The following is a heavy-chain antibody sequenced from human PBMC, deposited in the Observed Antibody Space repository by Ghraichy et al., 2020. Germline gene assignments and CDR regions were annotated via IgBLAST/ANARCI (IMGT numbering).Heavy chain of an antibody. D-gene: IGHD4-11*01. CDR3: ARGRSNYVPRPIYY. V-gene: IGHV3-48*03. CDR1: GFTFSSYE. CDR2: ISGRATTI. Sequence: GGSLRLSCAASGFTFSSYEMNWVRQAPGKGLEWVSYISGRATTIYYADSVKGRFTISRENAKNSLYLQMNSLRVEDTAVYYCARGRSNYVPRPIYYWGQGTLVTVPS. J-gene: IGHJ4*02.